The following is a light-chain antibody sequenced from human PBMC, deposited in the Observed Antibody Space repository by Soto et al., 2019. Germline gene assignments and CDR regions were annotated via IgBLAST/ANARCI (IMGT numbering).Light chain of an antibody. J-gene: IGKJ5*01. V-gene: IGKV1-12*01. Sequence: DIHMTQSPCSVSASVRYRFTINFLASQGVSTWLAWYQQKPGKAPNLLIYTASSLQSGVPSRFSGSGSGTDFTLTINGLQPEDFATYYCQQAASFPITFGQGTRLEIK. CDR3: QQAASFPIT. CDR2: TAS. CDR1: QGVSTW.